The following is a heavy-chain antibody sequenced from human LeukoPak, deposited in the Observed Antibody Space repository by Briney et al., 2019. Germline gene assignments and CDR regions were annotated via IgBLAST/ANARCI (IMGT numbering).Heavy chain of an antibody. V-gene: IGHV1-69*05. Sequence: SVKVSCKASGGTFSSYAISWVREAPGQGLEWMGGIIPIFGTANYAQKFQGRVTITTDESTSTAYMELSSLRSEDTAVYYCARGGYSSPPFDYWGQGTLVTVSS. CDR3: ARGGYSSPPFDY. J-gene: IGHJ4*02. D-gene: IGHD6-13*01. CDR2: IIPIFGTA. CDR1: GGTFSSYA.